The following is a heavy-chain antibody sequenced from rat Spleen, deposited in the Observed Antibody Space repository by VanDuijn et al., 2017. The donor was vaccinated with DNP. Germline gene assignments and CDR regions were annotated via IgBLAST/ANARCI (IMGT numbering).Heavy chain of an antibody. Sequence: EVQLVESGGDLVQPGRSLKLSCVASGFTFKNYWMYWIRQAPRKGLEWVATITYDGSRTFYRDSVKGRFTISRENAKSTLYLQMDSLRPEDTATYYCSTARGDAWGQGTAVTVSS. J-gene: IGHJ4*01. CDR2: ITYDGSRT. CDR3: STARGDA. CDR1: GFTFKNYW. V-gene: IGHV5-31*01.